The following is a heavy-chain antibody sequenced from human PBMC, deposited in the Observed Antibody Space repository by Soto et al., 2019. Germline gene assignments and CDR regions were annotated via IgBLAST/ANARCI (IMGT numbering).Heavy chain of an antibody. Sequence: EVQLLESGGGLVQPGGSLRLSCAASGFTFSSDAMSWVRQAPGKGLEWVSAISGSGGSTYYADSGKGRFTISRDNSKNTLYLQMNSLRAEDTAVYYCAKNGRRDGYIHDWGQGTLVTVSS. CDR3: AKNGRRDGYIHD. CDR1: GFTFSSDA. CDR2: ISGSGGST. D-gene: IGHD5-12*01. V-gene: IGHV3-23*01. J-gene: IGHJ4*02.